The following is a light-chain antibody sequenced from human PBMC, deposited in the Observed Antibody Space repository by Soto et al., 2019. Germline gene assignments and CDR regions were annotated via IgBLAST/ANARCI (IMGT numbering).Light chain of an antibody. J-gene: IGKJ1*01. CDR1: QSVSSNY. Sequence: EIVLKQSPGTLSLSPGERATLSCRASQSVSSNYLAWYQQRPGQPPNLLIFGASHRATGIPDRFSGSGSGTDFTLTISRLEPEDFAVYYCQQYGSSGTFGQGTKVDI. CDR3: QQYGSSGT. CDR2: GAS. V-gene: IGKV3-20*01.